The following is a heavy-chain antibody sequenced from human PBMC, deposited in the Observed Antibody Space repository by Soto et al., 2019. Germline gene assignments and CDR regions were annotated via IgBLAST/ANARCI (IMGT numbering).Heavy chain of an antibody. V-gene: IGHV3-64*04. CDR3: AKDREYCSSTSCYFAPPQGMDV. D-gene: IGHD2-2*01. J-gene: IGHJ6*02. CDR2: ISSNGGST. Sequence: VQLVESGGGLVQFGGSLRLSCSVFGFTFSSYSMHWVRQAPGKGLQYVSSISSNGGSTYYADSVKGRFTISRDNSKNTLYLQMNSLRAEDTAVYYCAKDREYCSSTSCYFAPPQGMDVWGQGTTVTVSS. CDR1: GFTFSSYS.